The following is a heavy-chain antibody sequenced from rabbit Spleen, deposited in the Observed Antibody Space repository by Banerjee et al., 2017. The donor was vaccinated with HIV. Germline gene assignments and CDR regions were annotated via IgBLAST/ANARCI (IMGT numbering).Heavy chain of an antibody. CDR1: GFSFSSSYY. Sequence: QEQLVESGGDLVKPGTSLTLTCTASGFSFSSSYYMRWVRQAPGKGLECIACIYAASGGSTYYANWAKGRFTISKTSSTTVTLQMTSLTAADTATYFCARDLVTAIGWNFALWGQGSLVTVS. CDR2: IYAASGGST. J-gene: IGHJ3*01. V-gene: IGHV1S45*01. D-gene: IGHD7-1*01. CDR3: ARDLVTAIGWNFAL.